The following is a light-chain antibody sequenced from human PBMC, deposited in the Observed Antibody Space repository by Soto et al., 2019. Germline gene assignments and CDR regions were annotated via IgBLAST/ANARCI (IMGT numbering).Light chain of an antibody. CDR3: HFYDTSPV. CDR2: DNP. Sequence: SVLTQPPSVSGAAGQRVTISCTGSRSNLGANYAVHWYQHLPGTAPDLLVYDNPKRPSGVPDRFYGSKSGTSASLAITGRQAEDEAYYFCHFYDTSPVFGGGTKLTVL. CDR1: RSNLGANYA. V-gene: IGLV1-40*01. J-gene: IGLJ2*01.